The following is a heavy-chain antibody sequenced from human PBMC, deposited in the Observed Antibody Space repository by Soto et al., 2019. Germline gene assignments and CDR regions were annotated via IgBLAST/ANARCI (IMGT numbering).Heavy chain of an antibody. D-gene: IGHD6-19*01. J-gene: IGHJ6*03. Sequence: SETLSLTCAVYGGSFSGYYWSWIRQPPGKGLEWIGEINHSGSTNYNPSLKRRVTISVDTSKNQFSLKLSSVTAADTAVYYCARGFIAVAGTKDGEYYYMDVWGKGTTVTVSS. CDR1: GGSFSGYY. CDR3: ARGFIAVAGTKDGEYYYMDV. CDR2: INHSGST. V-gene: IGHV4-34*01.